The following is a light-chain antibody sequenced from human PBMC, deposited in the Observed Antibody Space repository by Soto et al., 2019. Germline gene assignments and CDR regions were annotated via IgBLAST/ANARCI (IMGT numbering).Light chain of an antibody. CDR3: QQSYNTPLT. V-gene: IGKV1-39*01. CDR2: AAS. Sequence: DIQKTQSPSSLSASVGDRVTVSCQASQSIGPFLHWYQQKTGKAPRVLSYAASSLQSVVPSRFSGSGSGADFTLTINSLQPEDVATYYGQQSYNTPLTFGQGTRLEIK. J-gene: IGKJ5*01. CDR1: QSIGPF.